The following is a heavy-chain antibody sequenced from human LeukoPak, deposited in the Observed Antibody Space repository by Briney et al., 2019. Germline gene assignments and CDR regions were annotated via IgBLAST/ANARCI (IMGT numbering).Heavy chain of an antibody. CDR1: GFTFSSYS. CDR2: ISSSSSYI. V-gene: IGHV3-21*01. J-gene: IGHJ4*02. D-gene: IGHD1-7*01. CDR3: ARGWNYAFRFDY. Sequence: GGSLRLSCAASGFTFSSYSMNWVRQAPGKGLEWVSSISSSSSYIYYADSVKGRFTISRDNAKNLLYLQMSSLRAEDTAVYYCARGWNYAFRFDYWGQGTLVTVSS.